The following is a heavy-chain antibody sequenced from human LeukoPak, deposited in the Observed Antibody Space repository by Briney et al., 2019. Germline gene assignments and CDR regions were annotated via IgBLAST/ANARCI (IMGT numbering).Heavy chain of an antibody. D-gene: IGHD6-25*01. CDR3: ARGQDGAAHY. Sequence: PGGSLRLSCAASGFTFSTYSMNWVRQAPGKGLEWVSYIRSSSSTIFYADSVKGRFTISRDNAKNSLYLQMNSLRAEDTAVYYCARGQDGAAHYWGQGTLVTVSS. CDR2: IRSSSSTI. J-gene: IGHJ4*02. V-gene: IGHV3-48*01. CDR1: GFTFSTYS.